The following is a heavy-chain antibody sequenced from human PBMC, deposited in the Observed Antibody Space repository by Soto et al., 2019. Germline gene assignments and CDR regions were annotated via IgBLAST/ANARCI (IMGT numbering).Heavy chain of an antibody. CDR2: MNPNSGNT. D-gene: IGHD3-10*01. CDR1: GYTFTSYD. Sequence: AASVKVSCKASGYTFTSYDINWVRQATGQGLEWMGWMNPNSGNTGYAQKFQGRVTMTRNTSISTAYMELSSLRSEDTAVYYCARGKQRRNRRGLLQLDYFDYWGQGTLVTVSS. V-gene: IGHV1-8*01. CDR3: ARGKQRRNRRGLLQLDYFDY. J-gene: IGHJ4*02.